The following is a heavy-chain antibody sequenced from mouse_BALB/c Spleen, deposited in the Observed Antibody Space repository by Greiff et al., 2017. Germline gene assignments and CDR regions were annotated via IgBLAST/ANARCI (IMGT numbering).Heavy chain of an antibody. CDR1: GYTFTSYY. J-gene: IGHJ3*01. Sequence: QVQLQQPGAELVKPGASVKLSCKASGYTFTSYYMYWVKQRPGQGLEWIGGINPSNGGTNFYEKFKSKATLTVDKSSSTAYMQLSSLTSEDSAVYYCTREDGYYMAYWGQGTLVTVSA. D-gene: IGHD2-3*01. V-gene: IGHV1S81*02. CDR2: INPSNGGT. CDR3: TREDGYYMAY.